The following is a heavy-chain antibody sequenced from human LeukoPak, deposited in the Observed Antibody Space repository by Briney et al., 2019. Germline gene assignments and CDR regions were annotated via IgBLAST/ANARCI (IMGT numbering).Heavy chain of an antibody. Sequence: GGSLRLSCAASGFTFSSYSMNWVRQAPGKGLEWVSSISSSSSYIYYADSVKGRFTISRDNAKNSLYLQMNSLRAEDTAVYYCAAYRHSDAFDIWGQGTMVTVSS. CDR1: GFTFSSYS. D-gene: IGHD4-11*01. CDR3: AAYRHSDAFDI. CDR2: ISSSSSYI. J-gene: IGHJ3*02. V-gene: IGHV3-21*01.